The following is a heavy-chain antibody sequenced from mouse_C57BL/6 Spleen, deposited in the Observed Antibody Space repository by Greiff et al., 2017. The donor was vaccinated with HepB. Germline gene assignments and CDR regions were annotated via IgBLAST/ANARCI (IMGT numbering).Heavy chain of an antibody. V-gene: IGHV1-80*01. Sequence: QVQLKQSGAELVKPGASVKISCKASGYAFSSYWMNWVKQRPGKGLEWIGQIYPGDGDTNYNGKFKGKATLTADKSSSTAYMQLSSLTSEDSAVYFCAKRGGDDGYLFDYWGQGTTLTVSS. CDR1: GYAFSSYW. D-gene: IGHD2-3*01. CDR3: AKRGGDDGYLFDY. CDR2: IYPGDGDT. J-gene: IGHJ2*01.